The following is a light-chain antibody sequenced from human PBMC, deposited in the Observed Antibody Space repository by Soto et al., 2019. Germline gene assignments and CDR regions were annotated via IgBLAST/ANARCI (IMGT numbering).Light chain of an antibody. J-gene: IGLJ1*01. CDR3: SSYTSSSTLS. Sequence: QSALTQPASVSGSPGQSITISCTGTSSVVGGYNYVSWYQQHPGKAPKLMIYDVSNRPSGVSNRFSGSKSGNTASLTISGLQAEDEADYYRSSYTSSSTLSFGTGTKVTVL. CDR2: DVS. V-gene: IGLV2-14*01. CDR1: SSVVGGYNY.